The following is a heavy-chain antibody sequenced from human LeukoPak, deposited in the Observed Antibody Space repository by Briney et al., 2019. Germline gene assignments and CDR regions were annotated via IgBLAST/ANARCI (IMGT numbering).Heavy chain of an antibody. CDR2: ISSSGSTI. V-gene: IGHV3-48*03. CDR1: GFTFSSYE. D-gene: IGHD3-22*01. J-gene: IGHJ4*02. CDR3: ASGPSIVVEALDDY. Sequence: GGSLRLSCAASGFTFSSYEMNWVRQAPGKGLEWVSYISSSGSTIYYADSVKGRFTISKDNAKNSLYLQMNSLRAEDTAVYYCASGPSIVVEALDDYWGQGTLVTVSS.